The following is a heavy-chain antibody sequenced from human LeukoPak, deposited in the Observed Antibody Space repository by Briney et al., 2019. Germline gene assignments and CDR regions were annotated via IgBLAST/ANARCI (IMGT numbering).Heavy chain of an antibody. CDR3: ARDSSSWYSVGYFDY. Sequence: GASVKVSCKASGYNFTSYGISWVRQAPGQGLEWMGWINTNTGNPTYAQGFTGRFVFSLDTSVSTAYLQISSLKAEDTAVYYCARDSSSWYSVGYFDYWGQGTLVTVSS. CDR1: GYNFTSYG. D-gene: IGHD6-13*01. CDR2: INTNTGNP. J-gene: IGHJ4*02. V-gene: IGHV7-4-1*02.